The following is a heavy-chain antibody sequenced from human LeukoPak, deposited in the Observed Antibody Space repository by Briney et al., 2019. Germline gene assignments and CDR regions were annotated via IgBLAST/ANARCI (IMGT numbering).Heavy chain of an antibody. CDR3: AKEPPVVVVVAVEEG. CDR2: IRYDGSNK. Sequence: GGSLRLSCAASGFTFSSYGMHRVRQAPGKGLEWVAFIRYDGSNKYYADSVKGRFTISRDNSKNTLYLQMNSLRAEDTAVYYCAKEPPVVVVVAVEEGWGQGTLVTVSS. V-gene: IGHV3-30*02. CDR1: GFTFSSYG. D-gene: IGHD2-15*01. J-gene: IGHJ4*02.